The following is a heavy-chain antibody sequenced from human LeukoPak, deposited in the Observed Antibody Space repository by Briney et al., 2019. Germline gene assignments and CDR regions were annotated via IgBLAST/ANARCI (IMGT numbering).Heavy chain of an antibody. V-gene: IGHV3-74*01. J-gene: IGHJ4*02. CDR1: GFTFSNYW. D-gene: IGHD1-26*01. CDR2: INIDGSRT. Sequence: GGSLRLSCAASGFTFSNYWIHWVRQAPGKGLVWVSRINIDGSRTNYADSVKGRFTISRDNAKNTLYLQMNSLRAEDTAVYYCARDQVGALDSWGQGTLVTVSS. CDR3: ARDQVGALDS.